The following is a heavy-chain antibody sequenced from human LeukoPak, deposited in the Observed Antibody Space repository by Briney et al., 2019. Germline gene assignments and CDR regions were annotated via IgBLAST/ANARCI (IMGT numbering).Heavy chain of an antibody. Sequence: SETLSLTCTVSGGSMRSYHWSWIRQPPGKGLEWMGYIYYSGRTHYNPSLKSRVTISVDASKNQFSLKLSSVTAADTAVYYCARHSVDCSGSTCYDYWGQGTLVTVSS. CDR1: GGSMRSYH. CDR3: ARHSVDCSGSTCYDY. CDR2: IYYSGRT. D-gene: IGHD2-15*01. V-gene: IGHV4-59*08. J-gene: IGHJ4*02.